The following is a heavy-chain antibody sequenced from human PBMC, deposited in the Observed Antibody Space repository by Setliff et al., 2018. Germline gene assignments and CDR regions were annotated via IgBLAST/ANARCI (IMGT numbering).Heavy chain of an antibody. CDR1: GYSITSGYY. D-gene: IGHD2-2*01. CDR3: ARQVPFSCGGTSCFVDY. V-gene: IGHV4-38-2*01. CDR2: VYRGGTT. Sequence: SETLSLTCAVSGYSITSGYYWGWIRQPPGKGLEWIGSVYRGGTTYYNPSLKSRLTISVDTSSNQFSLKLSSVTAADTAVYYCARQVPFSCGGTSCFVDYWGQGTLVTVSS. J-gene: IGHJ4*02.